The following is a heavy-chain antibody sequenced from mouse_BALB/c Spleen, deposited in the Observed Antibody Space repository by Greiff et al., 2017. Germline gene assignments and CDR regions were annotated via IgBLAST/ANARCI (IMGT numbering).Heavy chain of an antibody. D-gene: IGHD2-4*01. V-gene: IGHV7-3*02. J-gene: IGHJ3*01. CDR2: IRNKANGYTT. CDR3: ARDDDSLAY. Sequence: EVMLVESGGGLVQPGGSLRLSCATSGFTFTDYYMSWVRQPPGKALEWLGFIRNKANGYTTEYSASVKGWFTISRDNSQIILYLQMNTLRAEDSATYYCARDDDSLAYWGQGTLVTVSA. CDR1: GFTFTDYY.